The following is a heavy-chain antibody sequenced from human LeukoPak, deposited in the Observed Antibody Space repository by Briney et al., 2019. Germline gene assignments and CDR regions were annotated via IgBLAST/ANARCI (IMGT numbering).Heavy chain of an antibody. D-gene: IGHD3-16*02. CDR2: TNPNSGNT. CDR3: ARGSTFGGVIGEVFDY. Sequence: ASVKVSCKASGYTFTSYDINWVRQATGQGLEWMGWTNPNSGNTGYAQKFQGRVTMTRNTSISTAYMELSSLRSEDTAVYYCARGSTFGGVIGEVFDYWGQGTLVTVSS. J-gene: IGHJ4*02. CDR1: GYTFTSYD. V-gene: IGHV1-8*01.